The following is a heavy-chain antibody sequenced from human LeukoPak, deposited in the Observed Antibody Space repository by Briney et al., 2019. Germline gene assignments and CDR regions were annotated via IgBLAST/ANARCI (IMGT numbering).Heavy chain of an antibody. J-gene: IGHJ4*02. CDR2: TYYRSKWYN. CDR3: ARGSPYCGGDCFDY. D-gene: IGHD2-21*01. Sequence: SQTLSLNGAISGDSVSSNSAAWNWIRQSPSRGLEWLGRTYYRSKWYNDYAVSVKSRITINPDTSKNQFSLQLNSVTPEDTAVYYCARGSPYCGGDCFDYWGQGTLVTVSS. V-gene: IGHV6-1*01. CDR1: GDSVSSNSAA.